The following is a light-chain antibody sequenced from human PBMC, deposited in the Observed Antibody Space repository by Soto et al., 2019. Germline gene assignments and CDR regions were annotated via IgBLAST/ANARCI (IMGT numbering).Light chain of an antibody. CDR1: QSLSNVF. Sequence: DIVLTQSPGTLSLSPGEGATLSCRASQSLSNVFLAWYQQKPGQAPRLLIYGASRRATGIPDRFSGSGSGTDFTLTISRLEPEDFATYYCQQYETFSGTFGPGTKVEI. J-gene: IGKJ1*01. CDR3: QQYETFSGT. V-gene: IGKV3-20*01. CDR2: GAS.